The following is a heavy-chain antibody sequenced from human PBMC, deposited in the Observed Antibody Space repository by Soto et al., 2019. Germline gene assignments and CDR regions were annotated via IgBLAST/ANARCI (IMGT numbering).Heavy chain of an antibody. V-gene: IGHV3-53*04. CDR3: ARAGRVYYYYYMDV. Sequence: EVQLVESGGGLVQPGGSLRLSCAASGFTVSSYYMSWVRQAPGKGLEWVSVIYSGGSTYYADSVKGRFTISRHNSKNTLYLQMNSLRAEDTAVYYCARAGRVYYYYYMDVWGKGTTVTVSS. J-gene: IGHJ6*03. CDR2: IYSGGST. CDR1: GFTVSSYY. D-gene: IGHD2-15*01.